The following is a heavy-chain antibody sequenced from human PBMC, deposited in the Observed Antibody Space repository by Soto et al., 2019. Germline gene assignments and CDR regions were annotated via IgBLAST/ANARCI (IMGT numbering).Heavy chain of an antibody. CDR3: ASEVERYSYGYERQNWFDP. V-gene: IGHV4-39*01. CDR1: GGSISSSSYY. Sequence: SETLSLTCTVSGGSISSSSYYWGWIRQPPGKGLEWIGSIYYSGSTYYNPSLKGRVPISVDTSKNQFSLKLSSVTAADTAVYYCASEVERYSYGYERQNWFDPWGQGTLVTVSS. D-gene: IGHD5-18*01. CDR2: IYYSGST. J-gene: IGHJ5*02.